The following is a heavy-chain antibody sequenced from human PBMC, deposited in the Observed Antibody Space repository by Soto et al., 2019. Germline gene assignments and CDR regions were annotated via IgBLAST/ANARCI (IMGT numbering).Heavy chain of an antibody. Sequence: SLRLSCAASGFTFNNHAMHWVRQAPGKGLEWVAVISYDGKNKYYADSVKDRFTISRDNSKNMLFLQMNNLRVEDTAVFYCARTSIFMYYFDYWGQGALVTVSS. CDR2: ISYDGKNK. CDR3: ARTSIFMYYFDY. CDR1: GFTFNNHA. J-gene: IGHJ4*02. D-gene: IGHD3-9*01. V-gene: IGHV3-30*04.